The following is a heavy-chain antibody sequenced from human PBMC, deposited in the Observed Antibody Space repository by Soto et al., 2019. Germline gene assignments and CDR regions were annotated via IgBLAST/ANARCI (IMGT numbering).Heavy chain of an antibody. J-gene: IGHJ4*02. CDR1: GFTFSHYA. CDR3: ARSGDSYYFDY. CDR2: ISSNGGST. V-gene: IGHV3-64*01. D-gene: IGHD3-10*01. Sequence: GGSLRLSCAASGFTFSHYAMHWVRQAPGKGLEYVSAISSNGGSTYYANSVKGRFTISRDNSKNTLYLQMGSLRAEDMAVYYCARSGDSYYFDYWGQGTLVTVSS.